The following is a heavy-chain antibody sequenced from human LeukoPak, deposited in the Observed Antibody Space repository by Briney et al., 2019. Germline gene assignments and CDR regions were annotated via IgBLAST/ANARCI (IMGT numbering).Heavy chain of an antibody. V-gene: IGHV4-31*03. CDR2: IYDSEST. CDR3: ARGELATWFDP. J-gene: IGHJ5*02. CDR1: GGSISSGGFF. D-gene: IGHD1-1*01. Sequence: SSETLPLTCTVSGGSISSGGFFWSWIRQHPGKGLEWIGSIYDSESTYYNPSLKSRVTISVDTSKNQFSLKLTSVTAADTAMYYCARGELATWFDPWGQGTLVTVSS.